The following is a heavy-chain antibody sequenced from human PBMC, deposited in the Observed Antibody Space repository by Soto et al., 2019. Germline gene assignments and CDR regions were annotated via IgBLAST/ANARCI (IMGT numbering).Heavy chain of an antibody. CDR3: ASHDGGSGSSSRVGYYYYGMDV. CDR1: GGTFSSYS. J-gene: IGHJ6*02. V-gene: IGHV1-69*12. CDR2: IIPIFGTA. Sequence: QVQLVQSGAEVKKPGSSVKVSCKASGGTFSSYSISWVRQAPGQGLEWMGGIIPIFGTADYAQRFQGRVTIPADESTSTAYMELSSLRSEDTAVYYCASHDGGSGSSSRVGYYYYGMDVWGQGTTVTVSS. D-gene: IGHD3-10*01.